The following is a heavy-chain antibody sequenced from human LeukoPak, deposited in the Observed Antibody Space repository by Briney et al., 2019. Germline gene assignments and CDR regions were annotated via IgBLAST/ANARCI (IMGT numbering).Heavy chain of an antibody. Sequence: GGSLRLSCAASGFTFSSYSMNWVRQAPGKGLEWVSSIRSSSSYIYYADSVKGRFTISRDNAKNSLYLQMNSLRAEDTAVYYCARDIVVVVAATQGIDYWGQGTLVTVSS. D-gene: IGHD2-15*01. CDR1: GFTFSSYS. CDR3: ARDIVVVVAATQGIDY. J-gene: IGHJ4*02. CDR2: IRSSSSYI. V-gene: IGHV3-21*01.